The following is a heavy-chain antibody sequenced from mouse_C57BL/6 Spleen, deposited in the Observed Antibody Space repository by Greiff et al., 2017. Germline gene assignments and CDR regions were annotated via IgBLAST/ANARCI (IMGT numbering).Heavy chain of an antibody. CDR3: ARLEFITTGYFDY. CDR2: INPSNGGT. V-gene: IGHV1-53*01. D-gene: IGHD1-1*01. Sequence: VQLQQPGTELVKPGASVKLSCKASGYTFTSYWMHWVKQRPGQGLEWIGNINPSNGGTNYNEKFKSKATLTVDKSSSTAYMQLSSLTSEDSAVYYCARLEFITTGYFDYWGQGTTLTVSS. J-gene: IGHJ2*01. CDR1: GYTFTSYW.